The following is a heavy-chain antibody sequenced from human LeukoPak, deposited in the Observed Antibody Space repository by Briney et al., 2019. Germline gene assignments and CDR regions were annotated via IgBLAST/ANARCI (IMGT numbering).Heavy chain of an antibody. CDR1: GGSISGGDYY. D-gene: IGHD2-8*01. CDR3: ARVPSRMLYGMDV. V-gene: IGHV4-30-4*01. J-gene: IGHJ6*02. CDR2: IYYSGST. Sequence: SQTLSLTCTVSGGSISGGDYYWSWIRQPPGKGLEWIGYIYYSGSTYYNPSLKSRVTISVDTSKNQFSLKLSSVTAADTAVYYCARVPSRMLYGMDVWGQGTTVTVSS.